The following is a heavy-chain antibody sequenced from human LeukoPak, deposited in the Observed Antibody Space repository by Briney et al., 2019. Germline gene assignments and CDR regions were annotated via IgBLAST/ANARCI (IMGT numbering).Heavy chain of an antibody. V-gene: IGHV1-69*04. D-gene: IGHD6-13*01. CDR1: GGTFSSYA. J-gene: IGHJ6*02. CDR3: ARGTIAAAGIRAYYGMDV. CDR2: IIPILGIA. Sequence: RASVKVSCKASGGTFSSYAISWVRQAPGQGLEWMGRIIPILGIANYAQKFQGRVTITADKSTSTAYMELSSLRSEDTAVYYCARGTIAAAGIRAYYGMDVWGQGTTVTVSS.